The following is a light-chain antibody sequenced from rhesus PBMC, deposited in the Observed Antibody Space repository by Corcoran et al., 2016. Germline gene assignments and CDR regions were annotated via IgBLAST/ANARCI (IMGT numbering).Light chain of an antibody. V-gene: IGKV1S16*01. CDR3: QQHNSYPPT. J-gene: IGKJ4*01. CDR2: YAS. Sequence: DIQMTQSPSSLSASVGDTVTITCRASQAIRDYLAWYQQKPGKAPKSLIFYASSLASGVPSRFSGSGYGTDFTLTISSLQPEDFATYYCQQHNSYPPTFGGGTKVEIK. CDR1: QAIRDY.